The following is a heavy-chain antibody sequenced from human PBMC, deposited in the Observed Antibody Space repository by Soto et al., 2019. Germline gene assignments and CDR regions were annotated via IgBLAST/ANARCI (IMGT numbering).Heavy chain of an antibody. CDR2: ISWNSNIV. D-gene: IGHD2-15*01. CDR3: ARGGPDGFCSGGSCYFDS. V-gene: IGHV3-9*01. CDR1: GFTFDDYA. J-gene: IGHJ4*02. Sequence: EVHLVESGGGLVQPGRSLRLSCAASGFTFDDYAMYWVRRVPGKGLEWVSSISWNSNIVGYVDSVKGRFTISRDNAKNSLYLQMNSLRPEDTALYYCARGGPDGFCSGGSCYFDSWGQGTLVTVSS.